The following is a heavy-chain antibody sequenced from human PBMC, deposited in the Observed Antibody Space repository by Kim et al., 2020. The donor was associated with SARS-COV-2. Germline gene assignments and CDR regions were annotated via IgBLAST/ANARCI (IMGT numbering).Heavy chain of an antibody. Sequence: GGSLRLSCAASGFTFSNYGMHWVRQAPGKGLEWVTVTSYDGSNQYYADSVKGRFTISRDNSKNTLYLQMNSLRVEDTAVYFCAKELRFCGGDSCYYYYGMDVWGQGTTVTVSS. CDR2: TSYDGSNQ. CDR1: GFTFSNYG. D-gene: IGHD2-21*01. J-gene: IGHJ6*02. V-gene: IGHV3-30*18. CDR3: AKELRFCGGDSCYYYYGMDV.